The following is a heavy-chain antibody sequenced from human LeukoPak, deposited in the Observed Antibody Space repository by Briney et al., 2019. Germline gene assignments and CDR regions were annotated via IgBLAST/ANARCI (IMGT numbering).Heavy chain of an antibody. CDR3: ARDRYGGDYYYYGMDV. CDR2: IWYDGSNK. V-gene: IGHV3-33*01. Sequence: SGRSLRLSCAASGFTFSSYGMHWVRQAPGKGLEWVAVIWYDGSNKYYADSVKGRFTISRDNSKNTLYLQMNSLRAEDTAVYYCARDRYGGDYYYYGMDVWGQGTTVTVSS. J-gene: IGHJ6*02. CDR1: GFTFSSYG. D-gene: IGHD4-23*01.